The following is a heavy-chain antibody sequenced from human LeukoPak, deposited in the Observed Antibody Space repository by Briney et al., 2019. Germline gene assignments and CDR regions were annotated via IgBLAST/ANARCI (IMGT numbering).Heavy chain of an antibody. D-gene: IGHD2-15*01. V-gene: IGHV4-38-2*02. J-gene: IGHJ2*01. CDR2: IYHSGST. CDR1: GGSFSGYY. CDR3: ARDPTLGYCIDGGCRPPGWYFGL. Sequence: SETLSLTCAVYGGSFSGYYWGWIRQPPGKGLEWIGTIYHSGSTYYNPSLKSRVTISVDTSKNQFSLKLSFVTAADTAVYYCARDPTLGYCIDGGCRPPGWYFGLWGRGTLVIVSS.